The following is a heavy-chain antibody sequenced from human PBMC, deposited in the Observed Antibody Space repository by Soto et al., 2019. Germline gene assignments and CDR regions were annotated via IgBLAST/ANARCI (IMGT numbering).Heavy chain of an antibody. CDR3: ARDRVAAAGRRFDP. V-gene: IGHV1-18*01. D-gene: IGHD6-13*01. CDR1: GYTFTSYG. CDR2: ISAYNGNT. Sequence: EASVKLSCKASGYTFTSYGISWVRQAPGQGLEWKGWISAYNGNTNYAQKLQGRVTMTTDTSTSTAYMELRSLRSDDTAVYYCARDRVAAAGRRFDPWGQGTLVTVSS. J-gene: IGHJ5*02.